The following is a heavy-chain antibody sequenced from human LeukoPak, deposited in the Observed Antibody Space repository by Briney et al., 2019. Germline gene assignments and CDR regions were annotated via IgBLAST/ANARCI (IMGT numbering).Heavy chain of an antibody. D-gene: IGHD6-6*01. CDR1: GFTFSSHW. CDR3: AKSVASRPYFDY. J-gene: IGHJ4*02. CDR2: ISGSGDNT. Sequence: PGGSLRLSCAASGFTFSSHWMSWVRQAPGKGLEWASSISGSGDNTYYTDSVKGRFTISRDNSKNTLYLQMDSLRAEDTAVYYCAKSVASRPYFDYWGQGTLVTVSS. V-gene: IGHV3-23*01.